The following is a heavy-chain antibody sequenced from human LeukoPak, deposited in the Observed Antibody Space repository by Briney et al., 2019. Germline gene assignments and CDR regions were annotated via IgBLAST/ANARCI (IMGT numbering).Heavy chain of an antibody. V-gene: IGHV4-31*03. D-gene: IGHD2-15*01. CDR3: ARAGRVAADFDY. J-gene: IGHJ4*02. CDR2: IYYSGST. CDR1: GGSISSGGYF. Sequence: SETLSLTCTVSGGSISSGGYFWSWIRQHPGKGLEWIGYIYYSGSTYYNPSLKSRVTMSVDTSKNQFSLKLSSVTAADTAVYYCARAGRVAADFDYWGQGTLVTVSS.